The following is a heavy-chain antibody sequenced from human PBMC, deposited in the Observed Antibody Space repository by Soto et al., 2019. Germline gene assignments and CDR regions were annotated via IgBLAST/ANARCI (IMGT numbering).Heavy chain of an antibody. Sequence: ASVKVSCKASGYTFTSYDINWVRQATGQGLEWMGWMNPNSGNTGYAQKFQGRVTMTRNTSISTAYMELSSLRSEDTAVYYCARTIEGGCSSTSCYPPYYYYYYMDVWGKGTTVTVSS. D-gene: IGHD2-2*01. V-gene: IGHV1-8*01. J-gene: IGHJ6*03. CDR3: ARTIEGGCSSTSCYPPYYYYYYMDV. CDR2: MNPNSGNT. CDR1: GYTFTSYD.